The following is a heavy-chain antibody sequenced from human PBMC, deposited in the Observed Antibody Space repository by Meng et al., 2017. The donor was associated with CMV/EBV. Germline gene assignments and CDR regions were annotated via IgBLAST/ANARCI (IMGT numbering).Heavy chain of an antibody. J-gene: IGHJ4*02. D-gene: IGHD6-19*01. CDR2: INHSGST. CDR1: GGSFSGYY. V-gene: IGHV4-34*01. Sequence: QVQLTQWGAGLLKPSETLSLTCAVYGGSFSGYYWSWIRQPPGKGLEWIGEINHSGSTNYNPSLKSRVTMSVDTSKNQFSLKLSSVTAADTAVYYCARDSSGWYPHFDYWGQGTLVTVSS. CDR3: ARDSSGWYPHFDY.